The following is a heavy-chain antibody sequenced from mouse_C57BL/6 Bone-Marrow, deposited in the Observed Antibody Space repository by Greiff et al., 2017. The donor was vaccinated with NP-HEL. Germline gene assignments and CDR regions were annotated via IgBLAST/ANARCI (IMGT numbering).Heavy chain of an antibody. CDR2: IRNKANGYTT. J-gene: IGHJ2*01. D-gene: IGHD1-1*01. CDR1: GFTFTDYY. Sequence: EVHLVESGGGLVQPGGSLSLSCAASGFTFTDYYMSWVRQPPGKALEWVGFIRNKANGYTTEYSASGKGRFTISRDNYHSILHLQLIALRAEDSATYYCARYIHLLRYLDYWGQGTTLTVSS. CDR3: ARYIHLLRYLDY. V-gene: IGHV7-3*01.